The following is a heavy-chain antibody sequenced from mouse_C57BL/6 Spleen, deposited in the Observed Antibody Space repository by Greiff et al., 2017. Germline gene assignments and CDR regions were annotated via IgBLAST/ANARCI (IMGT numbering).Heavy chain of an antibody. CDR3: ARVHYYGSSYGAMDY. Sequence: EVQLQQSGPELVKPGASVKISCKASGYTFTDYYMNWVTQSHGKSLEWIGDINPNDGGTSYNQKFKGKATLTVDKSSSTAYMELRSLTSEDSAVYYCARVHYYGSSYGAMDYWGQGTSVTVSS. D-gene: IGHD1-1*01. J-gene: IGHJ4*01. CDR2: INPNDGGT. V-gene: IGHV1-26*01. CDR1: GYTFTDYY.